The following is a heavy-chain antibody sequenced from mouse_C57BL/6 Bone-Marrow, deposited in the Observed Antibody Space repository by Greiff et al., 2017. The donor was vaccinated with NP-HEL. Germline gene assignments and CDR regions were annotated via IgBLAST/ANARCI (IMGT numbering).Heavy chain of an antibody. CDR1: GFTFTDYY. Sequence: DVQLVESGGGLVQPGGSLSLSCAASGFTFTDYYMSWVRQPPGKALEWLGFIRNKANGYTTEYSASVKGRFTISRDNSQSILYLQMNALRAEDSATYYCASPPITTVVGGYAMDYWGQGTSVTVSS. CDR2: IRNKANGYTT. V-gene: IGHV7-3*01. J-gene: IGHJ4*01. CDR3: ASPPITTVVGGYAMDY. D-gene: IGHD1-1*01.